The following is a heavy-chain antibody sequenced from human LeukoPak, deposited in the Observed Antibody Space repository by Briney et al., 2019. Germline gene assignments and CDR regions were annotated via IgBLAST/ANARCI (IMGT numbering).Heavy chain of an antibody. J-gene: IGHJ4*02. CDR2: ISGSGGST. CDR3: AKDRSNGVVIAIPTDY. V-gene: IGHV3-23*01. CDR1: GFTFSSYA. Sequence: GGSLRLSCAASGFTFSSYAMSWVRQAPGKGLEWVSAISGSGGSTYYADSVKGRFTISRDNSKNTLYLQMNSLRAEDTAVYYCAKDRSNGVVIAIPTDYWGQGTLVTVSS. D-gene: IGHD2-21*01.